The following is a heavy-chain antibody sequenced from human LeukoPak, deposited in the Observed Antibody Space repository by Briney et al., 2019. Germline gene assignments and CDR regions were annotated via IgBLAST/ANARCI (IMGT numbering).Heavy chain of an antibody. CDR2: INQDGSEK. Sequence: GGSLRLSCAASGFTFSNHWMSWVRQAPGKGLEWVANINQDGSEKYYVDSVKGRFTVSRDNAKNSLDLQMNTLRAEDTAVYYCARRKLTYYYGMDVWGQGTTVTVSS. CDR3: ARRKLTYYYGMDV. D-gene: IGHD1-7*01. V-gene: IGHV3-7*01. J-gene: IGHJ6*02. CDR1: GFTFSNHW.